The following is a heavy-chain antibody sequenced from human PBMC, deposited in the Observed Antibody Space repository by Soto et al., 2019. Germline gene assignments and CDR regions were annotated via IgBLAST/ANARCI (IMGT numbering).Heavy chain of an antibody. V-gene: IGHV3-74*01. J-gene: IGHJ4*02. CDR2: INSDGSST. CDR1: GFTFTSYS. Sequence: CAASGFTFTSYSMNWVRQAPGQGLVWVSRINSDGSSTSYADSVKGRFTISRDNAKNTLYLQMNSLRAEDTAVYYCARDYDILTGYSHFDYWGQGTLVTVSS. CDR3: ARDYDILTGYSHFDY. D-gene: IGHD3-9*01.